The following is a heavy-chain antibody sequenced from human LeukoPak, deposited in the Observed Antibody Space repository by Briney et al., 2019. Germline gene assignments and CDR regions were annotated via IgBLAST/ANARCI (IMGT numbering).Heavy chain of an antibody. CDR3: ARRAVVVPTAIFSGYCDYYYMDV. J-gene: IGHJ6*03. CDR2: INHSGSN. V-gene: IGHV4-34*01. D-gene: IGHD2-2*02. CDR1: GGSISSYY. Sequence: SEPLSLTCTVSGGSISSYYWSWIRQPPGKGLEWIGEINHSGSNKYNPSLKSRVTILEKQSKKHFSLKLSSVTAEDTAVYYCARRAVVVPTAIFSGYCDYYYMDVWGKGTTVTVSS.